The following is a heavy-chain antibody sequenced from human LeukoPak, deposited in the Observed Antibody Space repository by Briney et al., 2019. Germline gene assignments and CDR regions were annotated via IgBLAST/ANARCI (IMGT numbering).Heavy chain of an antibody. J-gene: IGHJ4*02. Sequence: PGGSLRLSCAASGFTFSTHAMSWVRQAPGKGLEWVSGISGSGGSTYYADSVKGRFTISRDNSKNTLYLQMNSLRAEDTAVYYWAEGGLQYDRFDYWGQGTLVTVSS. D-gene: IGHD1-1*01. V-gene: IGHV3-23*01. CDR2: ISGSGGST. CDR3: AEGGLQYDRFDY. CDR1: GFTFSTHA.